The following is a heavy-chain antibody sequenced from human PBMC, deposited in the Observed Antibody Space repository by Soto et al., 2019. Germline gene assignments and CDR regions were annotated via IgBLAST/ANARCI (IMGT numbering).Heavy chain of an antibody. D-gene: IGHD6-13*01. CDR3: AKDVGVAAAATGAEYFQH. CDR1: GFTFSSYA. CDR2: ISGSGGST. V-gene: IGHV3-23*01. J-gene: IGHJ1*01. Sequence: GESLKISCAASGFTFSSYAMSWVRQAPGKGLEWVSAISGSGGSTYYADSVKGRFTISRDNSKNTLYLQMNSLRAEDTAVYYCAKDVGVAAAATGAEYFQHWGQGTLVTVSS.